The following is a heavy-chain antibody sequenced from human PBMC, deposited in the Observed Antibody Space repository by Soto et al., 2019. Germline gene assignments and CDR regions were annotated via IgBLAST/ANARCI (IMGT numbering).Heavy chain of an antibody. J-gene: IGHJ4*02. CDR1: GFTFSSYG. CDR2: IWYDGSNK. D-gene: IGHD2-2*01. V-gene: IGHV3-33*01. CDR3: ARDPYCSSTSCYGVY. Sequence: GGSLRLSCAASGFTFSSYGMHWVRQAPGKGLEWVAVIWYDGSNKYYADSVKGRFTISRDNSKNTLYLQMNSLRAEDTAVYYCARDPYCSSTSCYGVYWGQGTLVTVSS.